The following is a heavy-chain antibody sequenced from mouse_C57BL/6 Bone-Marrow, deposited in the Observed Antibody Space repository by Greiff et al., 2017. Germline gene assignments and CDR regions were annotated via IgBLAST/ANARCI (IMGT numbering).Heavy chain of an antibody. CDR2: ISSGGSYT. V-gene: IGHV5-6*01. Sequence: EVKLVESGGDLVKPGGSLKLSCAASGFTFSSYGMSWVRQTPDKRLEWVATISSGGSYTYYPDSVKGRFTISRDNAKNTLYLQMSRLKSEDTAMYYCARQLRLRKAMDYWGQGTSVTVSS. CDR3: ARQLRLRKAMDY. CDR1: GFTFSSYG. D-gene: IGHD3-2*02. J-gene: IGHJ4*01.